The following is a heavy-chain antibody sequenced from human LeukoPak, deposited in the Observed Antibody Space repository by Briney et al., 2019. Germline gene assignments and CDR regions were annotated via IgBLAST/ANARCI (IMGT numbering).Heavy chain of an antibody. V-gene: IGHV4-59*01. J-gene: IGHJ4*02. CDR3: ARAGNYYYSSGYYSHFDY. CDR2: VYHSGST. D-gene: IGHD3-22*01. Sequence: PSETLSLTCTVSGASLSSDYWNWIRQPPGKGLEWIGHVYHSGSTNYNPSLKSRVTISVDTSKNQFSLKLSSVTAADTAVYYCARAGNYYYSSGYYSHFDYWGQGTLVTVSS. CDR1: GASLSSDY.